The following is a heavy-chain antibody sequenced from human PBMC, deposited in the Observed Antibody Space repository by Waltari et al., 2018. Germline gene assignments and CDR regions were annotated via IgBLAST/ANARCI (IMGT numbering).Heavy chain of an antibody. D-gene: IGHD6-19*01. CDR3: AIGGRIAVAGTRPCDY. J-gene: IGHJ4*02. CDR1: GGSFSGYY. Sequence: QVQLQQRGAGLLTPSETLSLTCAVTGGSFSGYYWRWIRQHHGKGLEWIGEINHSASTNYNPSLERRGTISVDTTKNQCSLELSSVTAADTAVYYCAIGGRIAVAGTRPCDYWGQGALVTVSS. CDR2: INHSAST. V-gene: IGHV4-34*01.